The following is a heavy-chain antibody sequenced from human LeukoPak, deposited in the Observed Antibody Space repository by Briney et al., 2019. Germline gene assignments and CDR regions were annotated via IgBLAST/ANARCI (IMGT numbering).Heavy chain of an antibody. V-gene: IGHV4-34*01. D-gene: IGHD2-2*02. CDR1: GGSFSGYY. CDR2: INHSGST. Sequence: SETLSLTCAVYGGSFSGYYWSWIRQPPGKGLEWIGEINHSGSTNYNPSLKSRVTISVDTSKNQFSLKLSSVTAADTAVYYCASGKADCSSTSCYTFVYWGQGTLVTVSS. CDR3: ASGKADCSSTSCYTFVY. J-gene: IGHJ4*02.